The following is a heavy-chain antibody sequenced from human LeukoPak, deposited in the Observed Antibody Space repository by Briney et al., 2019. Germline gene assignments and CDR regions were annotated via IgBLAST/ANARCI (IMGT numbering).Heavy chain of an antibody. V-gene: IGHV3-21*01. CDR3: YGGNAEQ. D-gene: IGHD4-23*01. CDR1: GFTFSSYS. Sequence: GGSLRLSCAASGFTFSSYSMNWVRQAPGKGLEWVSSISSRSGDIYYADSVKGRFTISRDNAKNSLYLQMNSLRAEDTAVYYCYGGNAEQWGQGTLVTVSS. J-gene: IGHJ1*01. CDR2: ISSRSGDI.